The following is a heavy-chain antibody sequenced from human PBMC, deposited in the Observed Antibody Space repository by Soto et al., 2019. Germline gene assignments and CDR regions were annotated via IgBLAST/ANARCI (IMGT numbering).Heavy chain of an antibody. V-gene: IGHV4-31*11. CDR3: ARMGERGLQLEGDLDY. Sequence: SETLSLTCAVSGASIGSGGYYWSWIRQHPGRGLEWIGYIYYSGSTYYNPSLRSRVRFSVDTSKNQFSLKLTSVTAADTALYYCARMGERGLQLEGDLDYWGHGTLVTGSS. J-gene: IGHJ4*01. D-gene: IGHD5-12*01. CDR2: IYYSGST. CDR1: GASIGSGGYY.